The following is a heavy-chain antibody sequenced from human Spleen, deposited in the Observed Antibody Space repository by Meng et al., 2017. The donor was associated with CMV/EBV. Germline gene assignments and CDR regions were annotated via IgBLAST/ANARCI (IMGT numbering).Heavy chain of an antibody. CDR2: ITASGGST. Sequence: GESLKISCAASEFTFNNFAMSWVRQAPGRGLAWVSAITASGGSTFSADSVKGRFTVSRDNSKNTLYLQMNSLRAEDTAMYYCARDQGGESMIAVLIERFGMDVWGQGTTVTVSS. CDR1: EFTFNNFA. V-gene: IGHV3-23*01. D-gene: IGHD3-22*01. CDR3: ARDQGGESMIAVLIERFGMDV. J-gene: IGHJ6*02.